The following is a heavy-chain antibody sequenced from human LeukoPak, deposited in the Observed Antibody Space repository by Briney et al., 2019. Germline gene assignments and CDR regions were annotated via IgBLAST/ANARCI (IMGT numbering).Heavy chain of an antibody. V-gene: IGHV1-69*13. D-gene: IGHD3-22*01. CDR2: IIPIFGTA. Sequence: AAVTVSCMASGGTFSSYAISWVRQAPGQGLEWMGGIIPIFGTANYAQKFQGRVTITADESTSTAYMELSSLRSEDTAVYYCARGRGLLTMTEPFDYWGQGTLVTVSS. CDR3: ARGRGLLTMTEPFDY. J-gene: IGHJ4*02. CDR1: GGTFSSYA.